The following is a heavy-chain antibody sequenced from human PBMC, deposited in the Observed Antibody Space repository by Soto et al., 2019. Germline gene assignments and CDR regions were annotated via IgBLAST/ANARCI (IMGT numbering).Heavy chain of an antibody. CDR2: INAGNGNT. V-gene: IGHV1-3*01. CDR1: GFTFSSYA. CDR3: ARDLGEWPDY. D-gene: IGHD3-3*01. J-gene: IGHJ4*02. Sequence: GGSLRLSCAASGFTFSSYAMHWVRQAPGQRLEWMGWINAGNGNTKYSQKFQGRVTITRDTSASTAYMELSSLRSEDTAVYYCARDLGEWPDYWGQRTLVTSPQ.